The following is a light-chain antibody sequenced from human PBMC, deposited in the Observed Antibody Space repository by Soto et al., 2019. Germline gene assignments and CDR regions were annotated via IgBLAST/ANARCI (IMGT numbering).Light chain of an antibody. J-gene: IGKJ3*01. V-gene: IGKV3-11*01. CDR1: QSVSSY. CDR2: DAS. Sequence: EIVLTQSPATLSLSPGERATLSCRASQSVSSYLAWYQQKPGQAPRLLIYDASNRETGIPARFSGSGSGTDFTFTISSLEPEAFAVYYCQQRRNTPPLFTFGPGTKVDIK. CDR3: QQRRNTPPLFT.